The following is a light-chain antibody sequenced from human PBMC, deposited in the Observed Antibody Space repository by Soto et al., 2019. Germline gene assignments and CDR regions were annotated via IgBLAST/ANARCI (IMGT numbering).Light chain of an antibody. CDR3: QQYSSTPQT. CDR2: VAS. Sequence: EIVLTQSPGTLSLSPGERATLSCRASQSVRSNYLAWYQQKPGQAPRLLIYVASSRATGIPDRFSGSGSGTDFTLTISRLEPEDFAIYSCQQYSSTPQTYGQGTKVDIK. CDR1: QSVRSNY. V-gene: IGKV3-20*01. J-gene: IGKJ1*01.